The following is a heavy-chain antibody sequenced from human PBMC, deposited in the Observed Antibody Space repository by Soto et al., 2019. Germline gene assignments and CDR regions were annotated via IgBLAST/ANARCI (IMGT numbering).Heavy chain of an antibody. CDR3: AKDQDAGAAAYYFDH. V-gene: IGHV3-30*18. CDR1: GFXFSSYG. J-gene: IGHJ4*02. CDR2: ISNDGSDK. Sequence: ILSCSASGFXFSSYGMHWVRQAPGKGLEWVAVISNDGSDKYDADSGKGRFTISRDNSKNTLYLQMNSLRGEDTAVYYCAKDQDAGAAAYYFDHWGQGTLVTVSS. D-gene: IGHD6-13*01.